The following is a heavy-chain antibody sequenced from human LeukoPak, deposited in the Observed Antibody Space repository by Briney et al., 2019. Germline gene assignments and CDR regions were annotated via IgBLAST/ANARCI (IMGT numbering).Heavy chain of an antibody. J-gene: IGHJ3*02. CDR3: ARAAYYDSSGYYYLFPASYDAFDI. CDR1: GYTFTGYY. Sequence: ASVKVSCKASGYTFTGYYMHWVRQAPGQGLEWMGWINPNSGGTNYAQKFQGRVTMTRDTPISTAYMELSRLRSDDTAVYYCARAAYYDSSGYYYLFPASYDAFDIWGQGTMVTVSS. D-gene: IGHD3-22*01. V-gene: IGHV1-2*02. CDR2: INPNSGGT.